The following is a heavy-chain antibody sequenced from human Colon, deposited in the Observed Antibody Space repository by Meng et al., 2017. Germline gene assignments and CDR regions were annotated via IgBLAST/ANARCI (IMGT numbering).Heavy chain of an antibody. CDR2: IYHSGST. J-gene: IGHJ4*02. D-gene: IGHD1-26*01. CDR1: GGSISSSNW. CDR3: ARKKWVGASGGFDY. V-gene: IGHV4-4*02. Sequence: GQVEGSGPGLGKPSGTLSLTCAVSGGSISSSNWWSWVRQPPGKGLEWIGEIYHSGSTNYNPSLKSRVTISVDKSKNQFSLKLGSVTAADTAVYYCARKKWVGASGGFDYWGQGTLVTVSS.